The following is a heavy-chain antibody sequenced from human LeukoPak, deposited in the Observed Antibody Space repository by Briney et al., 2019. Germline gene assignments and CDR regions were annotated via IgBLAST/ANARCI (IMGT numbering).Heavy chain of an antibody. D-gene: IGHD4-17*01. J-gene: IGHJ4*02. V-gene: IGHV1-2*04. Sequence: ASVKVSCKASGYTFTGYYMHWVRQAPGQGLEWMGWINPNSGGTNYAQKFQGWVTMTRDTSISTAYMELSWLRSDDTAVYYCARIRTYGDYAFDYWGQGTLVTVSS. CDR2: INPNSGGT. CDR1: GYTFTGYY. CDR3: ARIRTYGDYAFDY.